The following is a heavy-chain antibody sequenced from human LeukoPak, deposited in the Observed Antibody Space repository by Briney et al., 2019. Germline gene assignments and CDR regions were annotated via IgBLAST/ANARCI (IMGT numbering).Heavy chain of an antibody. J-gene: IGHJ3*02. CDR2: IWYDGSNK. D-gene: IGHD6-19*01. V-gene: IGHV3-33*01. Sequence: GGSLRLSCAASGFTFSSYGMHWVRQAPGKGLEWVAVIWYDGSNKYYADSVKGRFTISRDNAKNSLYLQMNSLRAEDTAVYYCARDHSSGWYSDAFDIWGQGTMVTVSS. CDR3: ARDHSSGWYSDAFDI. CDR1: GFTFSSYG.